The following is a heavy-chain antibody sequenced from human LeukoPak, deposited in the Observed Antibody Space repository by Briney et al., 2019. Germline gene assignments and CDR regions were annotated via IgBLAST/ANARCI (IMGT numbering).Heavy chain of an antibody. Sequence: PSETLSLTCAVYGGSFSGYYWSWIRQPPGKGLEWIGEINHSGSTNYNPSLKSRVTISVDTSKNQFSLKLSSVTAADTAVYYCARDSSSSPFDHWGQGTLVTVSS. CDR3: ARDSSSSPFDH. V-gene: IGHV4-34*01. CDR2: INHSGST. J-gene: IGHJ4*02. D-gene: IGHD6-6*01. CDR1: GGSFSGYY.